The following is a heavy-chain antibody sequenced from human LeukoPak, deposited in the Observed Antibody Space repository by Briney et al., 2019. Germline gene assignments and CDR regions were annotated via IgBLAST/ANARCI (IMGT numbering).Heavy chain of an antibody. D-gene: IGHD3-10*01. Sequence: PGGSLRLSCAASGFTFSSYSMNWVRQAPGKGLEWVSSISSSSSYIYYADSVKGRFTISRDNAKNSLYLQMNSLRAEDTAVYYCARLSIMVRGVIGVQPWGQGTLVTVSS. CDR1: GFTFSSYS. CDR2: ISSSSSYI. J-gene: IGHJ4*02. CDR3: ARLSIMVRGVIGVQP. V-gene: IGHV3-21*01.